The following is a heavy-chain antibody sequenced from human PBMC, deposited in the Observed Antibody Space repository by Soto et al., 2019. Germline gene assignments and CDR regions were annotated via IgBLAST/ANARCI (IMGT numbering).Heavy chain of an antibody. D-gene: IGHD6-13*01. CDR3: ARDPDSSSWYYYYYGMDV. Sequence: PGGSLRLSCAASGFTFSSYAMHWVRQAPGKGLEWVAVISYDGSNKYYADSVKSRFTTSRDNSKNTLYLQMNSLRAEDTAVYYCARDPDSSSWYYYYYGMDVWGQGTTVTVSS. CDR1: GFTFSSYA. CDR2: ISYDGSNK. V-gene: IGHV3-30-3*01. J-gene: IGHJ6*02.